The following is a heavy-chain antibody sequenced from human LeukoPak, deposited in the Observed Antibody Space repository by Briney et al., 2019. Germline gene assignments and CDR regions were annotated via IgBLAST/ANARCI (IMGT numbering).Heavy chain of an antibody. CDR1: GGSFSGYY. D-gene: IGHD5-12*01. CDR3: SRDRPTTYYYYHMDV. V-gene: IGHV4-4*07. CDR2: MSTSGTT. J-gene: IGHJ6*03. Sequence: SETLSLTCAVYGGSFSGYYWSWIRQPAGKGLEWIGRMSTSGTTNYNPSLKSRVTISVDTSNNQFSLKLSSVTAADTAVYYCSRDRPTTYYYYHMDVWGKGTTVTVSS.